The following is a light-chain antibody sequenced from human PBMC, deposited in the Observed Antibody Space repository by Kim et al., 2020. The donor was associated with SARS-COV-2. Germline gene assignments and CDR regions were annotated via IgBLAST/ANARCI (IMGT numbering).Light chain of an antibody. CDR1: QSIINN. V-gene: IGKV3-15*01. CDR3: QQYNSWLIT. J-gene: IGKJ5*01. CDR2: GAS. Sequence: ERATRSSRASQSIINNLAEYQQKTVQAPRLLISGASTRATGIPARFSGSGSGTEFTLTINSLQSEDFALYYCQQYNSWLITFGQGTRLEIK.